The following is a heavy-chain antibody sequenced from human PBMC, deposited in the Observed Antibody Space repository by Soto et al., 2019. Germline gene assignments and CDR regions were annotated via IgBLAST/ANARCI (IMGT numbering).Heavy chain of an antibody. D-gene: IGHD6-6*01. CDR1: GFTFSSYA. Sequence: GGSLRLSCSASGFTFSSYAMHWVSQAPGKGLEYVSAISSNGGSTYYADSVKGRFTISRDNSKNTLYLQMSSLRAEDTAVYYCVKARIVSIAARPTNNWFDPWGQGTLVTVSS. CDR2: ISSNGGST. J-gene: IGHJ5*02. CDR3: VKARIVSIAARPTNNWFDP. V-gene: IGHV3-64D*06.